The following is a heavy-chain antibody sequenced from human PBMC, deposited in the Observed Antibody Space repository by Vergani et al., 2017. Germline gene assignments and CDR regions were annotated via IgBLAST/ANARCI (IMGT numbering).Heavy chain of an antibody. CDR2: IWYDGSNK. V-gene: IGHV3-33*08. Sequence: VQLLESGGGLVQPGGSLRLSCAASGFTFSSYGMHWVRQAPGKGLEWVAVIWYDGSNKYYADSVKGRFTISRDNSKNTLYVQMNSLRAEDTAVYYCARDGYSGTYRLLDYWGQGTLVTVSS. D-gene: IGHD1-26*01. CDR1: GFTFSSYG. CDR3: ARDGYSGTYRLLDY. J-gene: IGHJ4*02.